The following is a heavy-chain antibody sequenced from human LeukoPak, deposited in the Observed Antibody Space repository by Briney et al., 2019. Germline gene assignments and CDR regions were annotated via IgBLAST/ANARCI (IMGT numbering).Heavy chain of an antibody. J-gene: IGHJ4*02. Sequence: GASVKVSCKASGGTFSSYAISWVRQAPGQGLEWMGGIIPIFGTANYAQKFQGRVTMTRDMSTSTVYMELSSLRSEDTAVYYCASLVYYDSSGTDDYWGQGTLVTVSS. CDR3: ASLVYYDSSGTDDY. CDR1: GGTFSSYA. V-gene: IGHV1-69*05. D-gene: IGHD3-22*01. CDR2: IIPIFGTA.